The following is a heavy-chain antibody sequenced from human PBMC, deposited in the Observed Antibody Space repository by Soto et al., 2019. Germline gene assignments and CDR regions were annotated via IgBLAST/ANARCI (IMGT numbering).Heavy chain of an antibody. CDR1: GYSFTSYW. Sequence: GESLKISCKGSGYSFTSYWIGWVRQMPGKGLEWMGIIYPGDSDTRYSPSFQGQVTISADKSISTAYLQWSSLKASDTAMYYCARQRKENDFWSGYYLYYYYYGMDVWGQGTTVTVSS. CDR2: IYPGDSDT. J-gene: IGHJ6*02. CDR3: ARQRKENDFWSGYYLYYYYYGMDV. D-gene: IGHD3-3*01. V-gene: IGHV5-51*01.